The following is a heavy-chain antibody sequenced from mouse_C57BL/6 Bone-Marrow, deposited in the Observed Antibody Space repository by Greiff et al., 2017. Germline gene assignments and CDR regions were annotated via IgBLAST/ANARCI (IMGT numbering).Heavy chain of an antibody. CDR1: GYTFTSYG. CDR2: IYPRSGNT. Sequence: VQLQESGAELARPGASVKLSCKASGYTFTSYGISWVKQRTGQGLEWIGEIYPRSGNTYYNEKFKGKATLTADKSSSTAYMERRSLTSEDSAVYFCSRNDYDEFDYWGQGTTLTVSS. V-gene: IGHV1-81*01. J-gene: IGHJ2*01. D-gene: IGHD2-4*01. CDR3: SRNDYDEFDY.